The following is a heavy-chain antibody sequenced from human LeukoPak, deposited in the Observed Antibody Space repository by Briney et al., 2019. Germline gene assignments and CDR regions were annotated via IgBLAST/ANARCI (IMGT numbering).Heavy chain of an antibody. J-gene: IGHJ6*03. CDR3: ARHVDCSSTSCYSVYYYYMDV. CDR1: GGSISSSSYY. Sequence: SETLSLTCTVSGGSISSSSYYWGWIRQPPGKGLEWIGSIYYSGSTYYNPSLKSRVTIPVDTFKNQFSLKLSSVTAADTAVYYCARHVDCSSTSCYSVYYYYMDVWGKGTTVTISS. CDR2: IYYSGST. V-gene: IGHV4-39*01. D-gene: IGHD2-2*02.